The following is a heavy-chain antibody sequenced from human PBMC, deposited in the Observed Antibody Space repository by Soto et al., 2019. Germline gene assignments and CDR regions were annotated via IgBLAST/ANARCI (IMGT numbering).Heavy chain of an antibody. Sequence: QVQLVESGGGVVQPGGSLRLSCAASGFSFSRFAIHWVRQAPGKGLEWVAVISKDGSVIYYADSVKGRFTISRDNSKSSLFLQVNSLTSEDTAVYHCARSRSGAVPDSLGVWGQGTLVTVSS. J-gene: IGHJ4*02. V-gene: IGHV3-30-3*01. D-gene: IGHD3-10*01. CDR2: ISKDGSVI. CDR1: GFSFSRFA. CDR3: ARSRSGAVPDSLGV.